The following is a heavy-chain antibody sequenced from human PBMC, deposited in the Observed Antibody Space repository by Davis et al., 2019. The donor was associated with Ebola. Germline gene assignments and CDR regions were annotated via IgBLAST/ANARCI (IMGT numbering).Heavy chain of an antibody. Sequence: PGGSLRLSCAASGFTFSNAWMNWVRQAPGKGLEWVGRIKSTVYGGTIEYASTVTGRFIISRDDSENTLYLQMNSLKVEDAGVYYCTTKPDCNGVTCPQDYYFYGMDIWGQGTSVSDSS. CDR2: IKSTVYGGTI. V-gene: IGHV3-15*01. CDR1: GFTFSNAW. CDR3: TTKPDCNGVTCPQDYYFYGMDI. D-gene: IGHD2-15*01. J-gene: IGHJ6*02.